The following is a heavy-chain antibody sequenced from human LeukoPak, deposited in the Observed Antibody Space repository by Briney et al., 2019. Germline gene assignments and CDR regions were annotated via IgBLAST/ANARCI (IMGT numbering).Heavy chain of an antibody. CDR2: KGYDGSNK. D-gene: IGHD3-16*02. CDR3: ARDSYRYVYYYYGMDV. CDR1: GFTFSSYG. J-gene: IGHJ6*02. Sequence: YPGGSLRLSCAASGFTFSSYGMHWFRKPPAKGRGGGAVKGYDGSNKYYADSVKGRFTISRDNSKNTLYLQMNSLRAEDTAVYYCARDSYRYVYYYYGMDVWGQGTTVTVSS. V-gene: IGHV3-33*01.